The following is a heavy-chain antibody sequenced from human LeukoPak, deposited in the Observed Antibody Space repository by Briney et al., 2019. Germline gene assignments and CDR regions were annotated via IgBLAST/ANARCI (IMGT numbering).Heavy chain of an antibody. J-gene: IGHJ4*02. D-gene: IGHD6-13*01. V-gene: IGHV4-59*08. CDR3: ARRVGIAGMFDY. CDR2: ILYSGST. Sequence: PSETLSLTCTVSGGSMSNYYWGWIRQPPGKGLEWIGYILYSGSTYYNPSLKSRVTVSLDTSKNQFSLTFSSVTAADTAVYYCARRVGIAGMFDYWGQGAQVTVSS. CDR1: GGSMSNYY.